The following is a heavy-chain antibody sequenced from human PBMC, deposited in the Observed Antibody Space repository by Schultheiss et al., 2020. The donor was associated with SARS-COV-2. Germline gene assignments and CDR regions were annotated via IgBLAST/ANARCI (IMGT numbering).Heavy chain of an antibody. D-gene: IGHD3-22*01. CDR2: IHYTGGT. CDR3: ARVGDSRSYRYFNV. Sequence: SETLSLTCTVSGGSISSGGYYWNWIRQTPGKGLEWIGYIHYTGGTEYNPSLKSRVTISRDTSKNQLSLKLTAVTAADTAVYYCARVGDSRSYRYFNVWGQGTLVTVSS. V-gene: IGHV4-31*03. CDR1: GGSISSGGYY. J-gene: IGHJ4*02.